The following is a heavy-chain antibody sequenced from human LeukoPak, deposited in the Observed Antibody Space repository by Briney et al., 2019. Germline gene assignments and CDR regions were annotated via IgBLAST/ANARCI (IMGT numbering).Heavy chain of an antibody. CDR1: GFTFSSYD. V-gene: IGHV3-13*04. D-gene: IGHD6-13*01. J-gene: IGHJ4*02. CDR3: ARAPPAAGTGGYFDY. Sequence: QPGGSLRLSCAASGFTFSSYDMHWVRQATGKGLEWVSAIGTAGDTYYPGSVKGRFTISRENAKNSLYPQMNSLRAGDTAVYYCARAPPAAGTGGYFDYWGQGTLVTVSS. CDR2: IGTAGDT.